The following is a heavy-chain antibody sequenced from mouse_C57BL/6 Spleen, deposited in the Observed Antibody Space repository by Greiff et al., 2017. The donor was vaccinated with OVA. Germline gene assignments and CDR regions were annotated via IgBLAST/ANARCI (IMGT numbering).Heavy chain of an antibody. D-gene: IGHD1-1*01. CDR2: ISSGSSTI. CDR3: ARAGYGSSSYAMDY. CDR1: GFTFSDYG. V-gene: IGHV5-17*01. Sequence: EVMLVESGGGLVKPGGSLKLSCAASGFTFSDYGMHWVRQAPEKGLEWVAYISSGSSTIYYADTVKGRFTISRDNAKNTLFLQMTSLRSEDTAMYYCARAGYGSSSYAMDYWGQGTSVTVSS. J-gene: IGHJ4*01.